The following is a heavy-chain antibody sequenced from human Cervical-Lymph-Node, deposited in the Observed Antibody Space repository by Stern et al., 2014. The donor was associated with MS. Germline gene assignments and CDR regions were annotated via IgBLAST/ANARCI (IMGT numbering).Heavy chain of an antibody. CDR2: TYYDGGNR. CDR1: RFTFRSYG. J-gene: IGHJ6*02. D-gene: IGHD5-18*01. CDR3: AKDRRGGYNYLYGMDV. V-gene: IGHV3-30*18. Sequence: VQLLESGGGVVQPGTSLRLSCTGSRFTFRSYGIHWVRQAPGKGLEWVAVTYYDGGNRQYADSVKGRFTISRDNSKNTVYLHLNSLRPEDTGVYHCAKDRRGGYNYLYGMDVWGQGTTVTVS.